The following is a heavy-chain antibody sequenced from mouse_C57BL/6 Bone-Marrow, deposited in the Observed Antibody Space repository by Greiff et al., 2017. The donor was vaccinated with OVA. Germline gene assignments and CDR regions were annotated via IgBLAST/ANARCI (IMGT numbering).Heavy chain of an antibody. Sequence: SGAELVRPGASVTLSCKASGYTFTDYEMHWVKQTPVHGLEWIGAIDPETGGTAYNQKFKGKAILTADKSSSTAYMELRSLTSEDSAVYYCTRGGITTVVATKYFDVWGTGTTVTVSS. CDR1: GYTFTDYE. J-gene: IGHJ1*03. D-gene: IGHD1-1*01. CDR2: IDPETGGT. V-gene: IGHV1-15*01. CDR3: TRGGITTVVATKYFDV.